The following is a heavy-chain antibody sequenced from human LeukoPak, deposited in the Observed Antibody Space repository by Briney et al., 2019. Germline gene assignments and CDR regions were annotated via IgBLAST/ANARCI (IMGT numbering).Heavy chain of an antibody. J-gene: IGHJ6*02. D-gene: IGHD3-10*01. V-gene: IGHV3-23*01. CDR1: GFTFSNYA. CDR2: ISGSGGRT. CDR3: AKVSTSYYASGSLDSYAMDV. Sequence: GGSLRLSCAASGFTFSNYAMNWVRQATGKGLECVSGISGSGGRTYYAESVRGRFTISRDNSKNTLYLQMNTLRAEDMALYYCAKVSTSYYASGSLDSYAMDVWGPGTTVIVSS.